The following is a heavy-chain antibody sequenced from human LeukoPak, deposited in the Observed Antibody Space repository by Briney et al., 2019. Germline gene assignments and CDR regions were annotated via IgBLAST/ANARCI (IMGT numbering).Heavy chain of an antibody. D-gene: IGHD6-13*01. Sequence: SETLSLTCSVSGGSITTNTYYWGWIRQPPGKGLEWIGEINHSGSTNYNPSLKSRVTISVDTSKNQFPLKLSSVTAADTAVYYCARERASAGPFDYWGQGTLVTVSS. V-gene: IGHV4-39*06. CDR2: INHSGST. CDR1: GGSITTNTYY. J-gene: IGHJ4*02. CDR3: ARERASAGPFDY.